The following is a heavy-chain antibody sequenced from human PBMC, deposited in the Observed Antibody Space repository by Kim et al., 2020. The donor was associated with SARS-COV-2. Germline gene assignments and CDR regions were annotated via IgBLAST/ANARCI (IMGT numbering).Heavy chain of an antibody. V-gene: IGHV4-34*01. D-gene: IGHD4-17*01. CDR1: GGSFSGYY. J-gene: IGHJ3*02. CDR2: INHSGST. CDR3: ARPTGGDYDRRDAFDI. Sequence: SETLSLTCAVYGGSFSGYYWSWIRQPPGKGLEWIGEINHSGSTNYNPSLKSRVTISVDTSKNQFSLKLSSVTAADTAVYYCARPTGGDYDRRDAFDIWGQGTMVTVSS.